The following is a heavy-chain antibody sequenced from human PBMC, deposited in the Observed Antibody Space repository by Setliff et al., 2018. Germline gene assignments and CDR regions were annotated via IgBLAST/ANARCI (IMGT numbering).Heavy chain of an antibody. V-gene: IGHV3-15*01. CDR2: IKSKTDGGTT. CDR3: TTVWGPRRQFLPLSIFTPDDY. D-gene: IGHD3-16*01. CDR1: GFTFSNAW. Sequence: GGSLRLSCAASGFTFSNAWMSWVRQAPGKGLEWVGRIKSKTDGGTTDYAAPVKGRFTTSRDDSKNTLYLQMNSLKTEDTAVYYCTTVWGPRRQFLPLSIFTPDDYWGQGTLVTVSS. J-gene: IGHJ4*02.